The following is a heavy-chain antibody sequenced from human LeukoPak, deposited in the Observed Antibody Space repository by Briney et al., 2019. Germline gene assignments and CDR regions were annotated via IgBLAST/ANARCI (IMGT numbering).Heavy chain of an antibody. J-gene: IGHJ4*02. D-gene: IGHD3-10*01. V-gene: IGHV3-48*03. CDR3: ARVRVGGYYFDY. CDR1: GFTFSTYE. Sequence: GGPLRLSCAASGFTFSTYEMNWVRQTPGKGLEWVSYISSSGSIIFYADSVKGRFTISRDNAKNSLYLQMNSLRGEDTAVYYCARVRVGGYYFDYWGQGTLVTVSS. CDR2: ISSSGSII.